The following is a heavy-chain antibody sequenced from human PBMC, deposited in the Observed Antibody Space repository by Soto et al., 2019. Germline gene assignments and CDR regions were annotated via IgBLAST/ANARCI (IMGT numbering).Heavy chain of an antibody. D-gene: IGHD2-15*01. Sequence: GGSLRLSCVVSGFTFGNYAMSWVRQAPGKGLEWVSSITGIDGRTYYADSVKGRFTISRDNPKNTLYLQMNNLRAEDTAMFYCAKDRGPYCSGGICYPPSWFDPWGQGTQVTVSS. CDR3: AKDRGPYCSGGICYPPSWFDP. CDR1: GFTFGNYA. V-gene: IGHV3-23*01. CDR2: ITGIDGRT. J-gene: IGHJ5*02.